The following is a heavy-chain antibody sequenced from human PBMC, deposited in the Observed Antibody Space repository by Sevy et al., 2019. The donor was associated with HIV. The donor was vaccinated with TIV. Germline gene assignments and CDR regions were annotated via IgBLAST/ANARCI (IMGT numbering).Heavy chain of an antibody. Sequence: GGSLRLSCAASGFTFSDYYMGWVRQAPGKGLEWVANVNQDGSQKHYVGSVKGRFSVSRDNAKNSVYLKMNRLGVDDTGIYYCARELWPGDYWGQGTLVTVSS. CDR3: ARELWPGDY. J-gene: IGHJ4*02. V-gene: IGHV3-7*01. CDR1: GFTFSDYY. D-gene: IGHD2-21*01. CDR2: VNQDGSQK.